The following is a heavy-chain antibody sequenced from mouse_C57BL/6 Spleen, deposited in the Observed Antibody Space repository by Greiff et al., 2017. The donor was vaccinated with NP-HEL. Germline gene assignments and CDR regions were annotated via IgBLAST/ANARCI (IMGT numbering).Heavy chain of an antibody. V-gene: IGHV14-4*01. D-gene: IGHD2-4*01. CDR1: GFNIKDDY. CDR3: TTGGYDYDGPVYFDY. J-gene: IGHJ2*01. CDR2: IDPENGDT. Sequence: VQLQQSGAELVRPGASVKLSCTASGFNIKDDYMHWVKQRPEQGLEWIGWIDPENGDTEYASKFQGKATITADTSSNTAYLQLSSLTSEDTAVYYCTTGGYDYDGPVYFDYWGQGTTLTVSS.